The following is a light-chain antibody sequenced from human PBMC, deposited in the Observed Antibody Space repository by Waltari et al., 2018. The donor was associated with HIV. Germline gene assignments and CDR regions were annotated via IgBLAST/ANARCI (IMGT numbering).Light chain of an antibody. J-gene: IGLJ2*01. CDR2: DVD. CDR3: SSYSIRSTVV. V-gene: IGLV2-14*03. Sequence: QSALTQPASVSGSPGPSITISCTGTNSDVGDYDYVSWYRQHPGEAPKLLIYDVDHRPSGVSDRFSGSKSGNTASLTISGLQTEDESDYYCSSYSIRSTVVFGGGTKLTVL. CDR1: NSDVGDYDY.